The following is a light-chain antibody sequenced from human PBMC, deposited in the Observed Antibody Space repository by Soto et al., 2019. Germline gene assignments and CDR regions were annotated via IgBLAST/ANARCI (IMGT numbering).Light chain of an antibody. CDR2: EGS. Sequence: QPVLTQPASVSGSPGQSITISCTGTSSDIGFYNLVSWYQKHPGKAPKLMIYEGSKRPSGVSNRFSGSKSGNTASLTISGLQADDEADYFCCSFAGSSTVVFGGGTKVTVL. CDR3: CSFAGSSTVV. J-gene: IGLJ2*01. V-gene: IGLV2-23*01. CDR1: SSDIGFYNL.